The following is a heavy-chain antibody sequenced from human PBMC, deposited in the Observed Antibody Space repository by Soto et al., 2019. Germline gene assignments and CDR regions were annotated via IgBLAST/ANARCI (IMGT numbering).Heavy chain of an antibody. D-gene: IGHD6-19*01. Sequence: SETLSLTCTASGGSINNYYWGWIRQPPGKGLEWIGDIYYSGTTNYNPSLQSRVAISVDTSKNQFSLRLSSVTAADTAVYYCARTRGQWLDYAFDVWGQGTRVTVSS. CDR1: GGSINNYY. CDR3: ARTRGQWLDYAFDV. J-gene: IGHJ3*01. CDR2: IYYSGTT. V-gene: IGHV4-59*01.